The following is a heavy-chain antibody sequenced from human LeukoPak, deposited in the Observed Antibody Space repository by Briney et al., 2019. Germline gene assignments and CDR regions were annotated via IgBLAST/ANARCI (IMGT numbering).Heavy chain of an antibody. Sequence: SETLSLTCAGYGGSFSGYYWSWIRRPPGKGLEWIGEINHSGSTNYNPSLKSRVTISVDTSKNQFSLKLSSVTAADTAVYYCARAPTDMTLRRTNWFDPWGQGTLVTVSS. D-gene: IGHD4-17*01. V-gene: IGHV4-34*01. CDR1: GGSFSGYY. CDR2: INHSGST. CDR3: ARAPTDMTLRRTNWFDP. J-gene: IGHJ5*02.